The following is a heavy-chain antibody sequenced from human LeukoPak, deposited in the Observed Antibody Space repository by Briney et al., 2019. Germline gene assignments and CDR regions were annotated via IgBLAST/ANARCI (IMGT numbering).Heavy chain of an antibody. Sequence: SETLSLTCTVSGGSIRSSYYYWGWIRQPPGKGLEWIGSIYDSGSTYYNPSLKSRVTISVDTSKNQFSLKLSSVTAADTAVYYCARVGYDSSGYYQGFDYWGQGTLVTVSS. D-gene: IGHD3-22*01. CDR1: GGSIRSSYYY. CDR2: IYDSGST. J-gene: IGHJ4*02. V-gene: IGHV4-39*07. CDR3: ARVGYDSSGYYQGFDY.